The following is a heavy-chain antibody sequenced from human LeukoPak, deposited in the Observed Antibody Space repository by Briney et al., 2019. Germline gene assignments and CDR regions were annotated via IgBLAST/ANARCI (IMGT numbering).Heavy chain of an antibody. CDR1: GFTFGVYA. Sequence: GGPLRLSCTASGFTFGVYAMSCVRPAPGGGGEGGGFIRSKAYGGTTEYAASVKGRFTISRDDSKSIAYLQMNSLKTEDTAVYYCTRDSLWFGEFDPWGQGTLVTVSS. J-gene: IGHJ5*02. CDR3: TRDSLWFGEFDP. V-gene: IGHV3-49*04. D-gene: IGHD3-10*01. CDR2: IRSKAYGGTT.